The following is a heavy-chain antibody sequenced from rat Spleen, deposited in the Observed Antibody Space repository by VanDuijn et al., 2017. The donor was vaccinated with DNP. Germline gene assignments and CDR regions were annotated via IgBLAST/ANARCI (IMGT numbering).Heavy chain of an antibody. CDR3: ARPDY. CDR1: GFTFSDYY. Sequence: EVQLVESGGGLVQPGGALKLSCAASGFTFSDYYMTWVRQAPTKGLEWGATISYDGKSTDYRDSVKGRFTVSRDNGKSTLYLQMDSLRSEDTATYYCARPDYWGQGVMVTVSS. J-gene: IGHJ2*01. V-gene: IGHV5-7*01. CDR2: ISYDGKST.